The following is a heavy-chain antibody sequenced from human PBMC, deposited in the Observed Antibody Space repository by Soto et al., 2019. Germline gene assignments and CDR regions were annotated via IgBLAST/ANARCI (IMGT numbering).Heavy chain of an antibody. Sequence: GGSLRLSCAASGFTFSDHYMDWVRQAPGKGLEWVGRTRNKANSYTTEYAASVKGRITISRNESKKSLYLQMNSLKTEDTAVYYCARGSKSFDSWGQGTQVTVSS. CDR3: ARGSKSFDS. V-gene: IGHV3-72*01. J-gene: IGHJ4*02. CDR2: TRNKANSYTT. CDR1: GFTFSDHY.